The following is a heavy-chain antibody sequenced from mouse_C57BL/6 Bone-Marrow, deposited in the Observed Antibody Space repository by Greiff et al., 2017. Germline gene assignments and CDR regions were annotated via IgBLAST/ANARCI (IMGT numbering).Heavy chain of an antibody. CDR1: GYTFTNYW. CDR2: IYPGGGYT. D-gene: IGHD2-10*01. J-gene: IGHJ2*01. Sequence: QVHVKQSGAELVRPGTSVKMSCKASGYTFTNYWIGWAKQRPGHGLEWIGDIYPGGGYTNYNEKFKGKATLTADKSSSTAYMQFSSLTSEDSAIYYCARCLLSRGYFDYWGQGTTLTVSS. V-gene: IGHV1-63*01. CDR3: ARCLLSRGYFDY.